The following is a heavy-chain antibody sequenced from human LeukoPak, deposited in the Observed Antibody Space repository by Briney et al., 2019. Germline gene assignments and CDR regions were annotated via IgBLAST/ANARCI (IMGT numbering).Heavy chain of an antibody. CDR2: IYYSGST. CDR3: ARGEVAVEYYSDY. CDR1: GGSISSYY. J-gene: IGHJ4*02. V-gene: IGHV4-59*01. D-gene: IGHD6-19*01. Sequence: SETLSLTCTVSGGSISSYYWSWIRQPPGKGLEWIGYIYYSGSTNYNPSLKSRVTISVDTSKNQFSLKLSSVTAADTAVYYCARGEVAVEYYSDYWGQGTLVTVSS.